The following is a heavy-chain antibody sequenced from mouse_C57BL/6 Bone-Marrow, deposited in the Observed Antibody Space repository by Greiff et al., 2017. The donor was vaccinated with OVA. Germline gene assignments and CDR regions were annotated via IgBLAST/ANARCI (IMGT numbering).Heavy chain of an antibody. J-gene: IGHJ2*01. CDR3: ARGGSSWYFDY. CDR1: GYTFTGYW. CDR2: ILPGSGST. D-gene: IGHD1-1*01. Sequence: VKLVESGAELMKPGASVKLSCKATGYTFTGYWIEWVKQRPGHGLEWIGEILPGSGSTNSNEKFKGKATFTADTSSNTAYLQLSSLTTEDSAIYDWARGGSSWYFDYWGQGTTLTVSS. V-gene: IGHV1-9*01.